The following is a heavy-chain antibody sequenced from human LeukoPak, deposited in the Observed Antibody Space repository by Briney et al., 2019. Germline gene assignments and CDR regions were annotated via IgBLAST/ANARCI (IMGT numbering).Heavy chain of an antibody. Sequence: SETLSLTCAVYGGSFSGYYWSWIRQPPGKGLEWLGEINHSGSTNYNPSLKSRVTISVDTSKNQFSLKLSSVTAADTAVYYCVLSPRTELERRPTSFDYWGQGTLVTVSS. V-gene: IGHV4-34*01. J-gene: IGHJ4*02. CDR3: VLSPRTELERRPTSFDY. CDR2: INHSGST. CDR1: GGSFSGYY. D-gene: IGHD1-1*01.